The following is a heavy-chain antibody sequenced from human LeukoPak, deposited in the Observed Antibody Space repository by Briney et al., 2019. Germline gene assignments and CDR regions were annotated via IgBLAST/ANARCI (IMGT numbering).Heavy chain of an antibody. CDR2: ISDSGGRT. Sequence: GGSLRLSCVASGFTFSSYAMTWVRQAPGKGLEWVSSISDSGGRTYHADSVRGRFTISRDNSKNTLFVQMNSLRAEDTAVYYCAKSGYNRFDYWGQGTRVTVSS. V-gene: IGHV3-23*01. CDR3: AKSGYNRFDY. CDR1: GFTFSSYA. D-gene: IGHD5-24*01. J-gene: IGHJ4*02.